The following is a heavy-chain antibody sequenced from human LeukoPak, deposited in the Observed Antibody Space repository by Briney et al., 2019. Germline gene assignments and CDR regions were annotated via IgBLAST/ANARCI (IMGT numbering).Heavy chain of an antibody. J-gene: IGHJ6*03. CDR2: MNPNSGNT. CDR3: ARVYSGYDRHLYYYYYMDV. CDR1: GYTFTSYD. Sequence: AASVKVSCKASGYTFTSYDINWVRQATGQGLEWMGWMNPNSGNTGYAQKFQGRVTITRNTSISTAYMELSSLRSEDTAVYYCARVYSGYDRHLYYYYYMDVWGKGTTVTVSS. D-gene: IGHD5-12*01. V-gene: IGHV1-8*03.